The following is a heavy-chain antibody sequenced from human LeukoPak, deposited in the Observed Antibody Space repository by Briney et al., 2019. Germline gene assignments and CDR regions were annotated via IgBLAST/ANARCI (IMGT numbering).Heavy chain of an antibody. CDR3: ATKFEYSSSSGVDY. CDR1: GFPFGMYT. J-gene: IGHJ4*02. Sequence: PRRCLCPSCAVSGFPFGMYTMDCVRQAAGEWQESVSYTSSSSRYIYYADTVKARSTISRDNAKNSLNLQMTSLRAEDTAVYYCATKFEYSSSSGVDYWGQGTLVTASS. D-gene: IGHD6-6*01. V-gene: IGHV3-21*01. CDR2: TSSSSRYI.